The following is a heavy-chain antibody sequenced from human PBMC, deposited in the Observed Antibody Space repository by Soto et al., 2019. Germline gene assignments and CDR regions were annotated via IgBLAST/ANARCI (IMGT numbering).Heavy chain of an antibody. CDR3: AKDFFSITTVRGATNVPDY. D-gene: IGHD3-10*01. CDR2: ISYDGSNE. CDR1: GFTFSSYG. J-gene: IGHJ4*02. V-gene: IGHV3-30*18. Sequence: GGSLRLSCAASGFTFSSYGMHWVRQAPGKGLEWVAVISYDGSNEYYADSVKGRFTISRDNSKNTLYLQMNSLRAEDTAVYYCAKDFFSITTVRGATNVPDYWGQGTLVTVSS.